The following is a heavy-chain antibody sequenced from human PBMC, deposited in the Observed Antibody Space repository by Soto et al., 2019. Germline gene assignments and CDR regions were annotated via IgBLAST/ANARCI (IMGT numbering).Heavy chain of an antibody. J-gene: IGHJ4*02. Sequence: ASVKVSCKASGYTFTSYGISWVRQAPGQGLEWMGWISAYNGNTNYAQKLQGRVTMTTDTSTSTAYMELRSLRSDDTAVYYCARDHYYDSSGPFPPRDYWGKGTLVTVSS. V-gene: IGHV1-18*01. D-gene: IGHD3-22*01. CDR1: GYTFTSYG. CDR2: ISAYNGNT. CDR3: ARDHYYDSSGPFPPRDY.